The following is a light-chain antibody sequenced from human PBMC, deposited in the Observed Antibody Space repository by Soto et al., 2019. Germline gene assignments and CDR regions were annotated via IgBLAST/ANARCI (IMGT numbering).Light chain of an antibody. CDR1: QSVSSNY. CDR2: GAS. V-gene: IGKV3-20*01. J-gene: IGKJ2*01. Sequence: EIVLTQSQGTLSLSPGERATLSCRASQSVSSNYLAWYQKKPGQAPRLLIYGASSRDAGIPDRFSGSGSGTYFTFTSSRLEPEEFAVYYCQHYGRSAYTFGQGTTLDIK. CDR3: QHYGRSAYT.